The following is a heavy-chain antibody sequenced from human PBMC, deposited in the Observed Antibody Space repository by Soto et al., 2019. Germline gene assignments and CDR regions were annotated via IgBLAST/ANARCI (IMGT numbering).Heavy chain of an antibody. Sequence: GESLKISCKGSGSSFSSCWISWVRQMPGKGLEWLGRIDPRDSYIRYSPSFQGHVTISVDKSITTVYLRWSSLKASDSAKYYCSGEGGERIAITGDNGMDVWGQGTTVTVSS. CDR1: GSSFSSCW. CDR2: IDPRDSYI. CDR3: SGEGGERIAITGDNGMDV. D-gene: IGHD3-16*01. J-gene: IGHJ6*02. V-gene: IGHV5-10-1*01.